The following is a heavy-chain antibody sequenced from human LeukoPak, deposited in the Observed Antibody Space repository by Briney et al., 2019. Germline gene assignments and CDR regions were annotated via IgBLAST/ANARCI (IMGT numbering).Heavy chain of an antibody. J-gene: IGHJ4*02. Sequence: GGSLRLSCAVSGFTVSSNSMSWVRQAPGKGLEWVSFIYSGGNTHYSDSVKGRFTISRDNSKNTLYLQMNSLRADDTAVYYCARRAGEYSHPYDYWGQGTLVTVSS. D-gene: IGHD4-17*01. V-gene: IGHV3-53*01. CDR3: ARRAGEYSHPYDY. CDR1: GFTVSSNS. CDR2: IYSGGNT.